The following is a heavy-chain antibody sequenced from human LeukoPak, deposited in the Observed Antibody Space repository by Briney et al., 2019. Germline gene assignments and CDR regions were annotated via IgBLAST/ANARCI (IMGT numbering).Heavy chain of an antibody. CDR2: INHSGST. V-gene: IGHV4-34*01. D-gene: IGHD3-10*01. Sequence: PSETLSLTCAVYGGSFSGYYWSWIRQPPGKGLEWIGEINHSGSTNYNLSLKSRVTISVDTSKNQFSLKLSSVTAADTAVYYCASLNYYGSGSSWGQGTLVTVSS. CDR3: ASLNYYGSGSS. J-gene: IGHJ4*02. CDR1: GGSFSGYY.